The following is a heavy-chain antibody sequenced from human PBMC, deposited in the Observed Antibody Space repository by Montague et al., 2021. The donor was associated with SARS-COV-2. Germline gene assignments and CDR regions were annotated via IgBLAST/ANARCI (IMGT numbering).Heavy chain of an antibody. CDR3: ARSYGTTVVTRAFDY. D-gene: IGHD4-23*01. V-gene: IGHV2-70*01. J-gene: IGHJ4*02. CDR1: GFSLSTSGMC. CDR2: XXWXXXK. Sequence: PALVKPTQTLTLTCTFSGFSLSTSGMCVSWIRQPPGKALEWLTXXXWXXXKYXSTSLKTRPTISKDTSKNPVVLTMTNMDPVDTATYYCARSYGTTVVTRAFDYWGQGTLVTVSS.